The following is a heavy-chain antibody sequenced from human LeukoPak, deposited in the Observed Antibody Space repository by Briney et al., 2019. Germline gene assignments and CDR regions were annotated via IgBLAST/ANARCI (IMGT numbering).Heavy chain of an antibody. D-gene: IGHD3-22*01. V-gene: IGHV5-51*01. CDR2: IYAGDSDT. Sequence: GESLKISCKGYGYTFTNYWIGWVRQMPGKGLEWMGIIYAGDSDTRYSPSFQGQVTISADKSINTASLQWSSLKASDTAMYYCARSMNSGYPYYFDYWGQGTLVTVSS. CDR3: ARSMNSGYPYYFDY. J-gene: IGHJ4*02. CDR1: GYTFTNYW.